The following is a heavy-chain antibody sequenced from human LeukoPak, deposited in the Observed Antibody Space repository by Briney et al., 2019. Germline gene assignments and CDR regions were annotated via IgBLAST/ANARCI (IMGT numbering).Heavy chain of an antibody. CDR2: IYYSGST. D-gene: IGHD1-1*01. V-gene: IGHV4-39*07. CDR1: GGSISSSSYY. Sequence: PSETLSLTCTVSGGSISSSSYYWGWIRQPPGKGLEWIGSIYYSGSTYYNPSLKSRVTISVDTSKNQFSLKLSSVTAADTAVYYCARDKVGGTRGPFDPWGQGTLVTVSS. J-gene: IGHJ5*02. CDR3: ARDKVGGTRGPFDP.